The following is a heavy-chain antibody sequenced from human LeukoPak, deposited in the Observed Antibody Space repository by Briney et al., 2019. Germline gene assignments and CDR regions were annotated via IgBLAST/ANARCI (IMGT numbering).Heavy chain of an antibody. V-gene: IGHV3-11*06. CDR3: ARVSDGSGSYPNWFDP. CDR2: ISSSSSYT. D-gene: IGHD3-10*01. CDR1: GFTFSDYY. J-gene: IGHJ5*02. Sequence: GGSLRLSCAASGFTFSDYYMTWIRQAPGKGLEWVSYISSSSSYTNYADSVKGRFTISRDNAKNSLYLQMNSLRAEDTAVYYCARVSDGSGSYPNWFDPWGQGTLVTVSS.